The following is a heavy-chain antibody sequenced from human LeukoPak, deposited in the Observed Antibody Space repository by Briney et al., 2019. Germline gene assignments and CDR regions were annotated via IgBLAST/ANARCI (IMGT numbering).Heavy chain of an antibody. CDR2: IIPIFCTA. J-gene: IGHJ4*02. CDR1: GGTFSSYA. Sequence: SVKVSCKASGGTFSSYAISWVRQAPGQGLEWMGGIIPIFCTANYAQKFQGRVTITADESTSTAYMELSSLRSEDTAVYYCARGGSYGWYYFDYWGQGTLVTVSS. D-gene: IGHD6-19*01. V-gene: IGHV1-69*13. CDR3: ARGGSYGWYYFDY.